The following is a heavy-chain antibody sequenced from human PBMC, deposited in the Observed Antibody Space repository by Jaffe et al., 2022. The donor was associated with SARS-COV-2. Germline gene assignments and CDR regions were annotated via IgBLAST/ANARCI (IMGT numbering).Heavy chain of an antibody. V-gene: IGHV3-11*01. CDR3: ARGIEDMEPLPGLRPSPGDYYYYGMDV. D-gene: IGHD4-17*01. J-gene: IGHJ6*02. CDR1: GFTFSDYY. Sequence: QVQLVESGGGLVKPGGSLRLSCAASGFTFSDYYMSWIRQAPGKGLEWVSYISSSGSTIYYADSVKGRFTISRDNAKNSLYLQMNSLRAEDTAVYYCARGIEDMEPLPGLRPSPGDYYYYGMDVWGQGTTVTVSS. CDR2: ISSSGSTI.